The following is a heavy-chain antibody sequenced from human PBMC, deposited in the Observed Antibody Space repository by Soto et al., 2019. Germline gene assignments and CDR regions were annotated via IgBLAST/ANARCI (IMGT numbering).Heavy chain of an antibody. Sequence: QVQLQESGPGLVKPSQTLSLTCTVSGGSISSGDYYWSWIRQPPGKGLEWIGYIYYSGSTYYNPSLKSRVNISVDTSKNQFSLKLISVTASDTAVYYCACAYYGDYLGIYGMDVWGQGTPVTVSS. CDR1: GGSISSGDYY. J-gene: IGHJ6*02. D-gene: IGHD4-17*01. V-gene: IGHV4-30-4*01. CDR2: IYYSGST. CDR3: ACAYYGDYLGIYGMDV.